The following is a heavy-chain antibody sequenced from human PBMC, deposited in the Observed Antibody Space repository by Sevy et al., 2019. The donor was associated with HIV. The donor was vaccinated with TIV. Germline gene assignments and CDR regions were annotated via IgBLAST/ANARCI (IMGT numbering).Heavy chain of an antibody. D-gene: IGHD3-10*01. CDR1: GYTFTSYD. CDR2: MNPNSGNT. V-gene: IGHV1-8*01. Sequence: ASVKVSCKASGYTFTSYDINWVRQATGQGLEWMGWMNPNSGNTGYAQKFQGRVTMTRNTSISTAYMELGSLGSEDTAVYYCARGRGVLGFGDVWGQGTTVTVSS. J-gene: IGHJ6*02. CDR3: ARGRGVLGFGDV.